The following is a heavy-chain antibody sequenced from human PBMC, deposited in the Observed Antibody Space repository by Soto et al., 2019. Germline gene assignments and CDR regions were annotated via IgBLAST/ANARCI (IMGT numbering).Heavy chain of an antibody. D-gene: IGHD6-19*01. J-gene: IGHJ4*02. CDR3: ARSLFGSSGWGGYYFDY. CDR2: ISSSSSYT. CDR1: GFTFSDYY. V-gene: IGHV3-11*06. Sequence: GGSLRLSCAASGFTFSDYYMSWIRQAPGKGLEWVSYISSSSSYTNYADSVKGRFTISRDNAKNSLYLQMNSLRAEDTAVYYCARSLFGSSGWGGYYFDYWGQGTLVTVSS.